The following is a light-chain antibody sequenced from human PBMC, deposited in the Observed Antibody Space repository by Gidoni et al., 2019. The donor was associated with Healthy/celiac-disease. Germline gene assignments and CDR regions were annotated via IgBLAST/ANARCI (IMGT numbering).Light chain of an antibody. CDR2: DAS. CDR1: QSVSWY. CDR3: QQRSNSLT. V-gene: IGKV3-11*01. J-gene: IGKJ4*01. Sequence: EIVLTQSPATLSLSPGERATLSCRASQSVSWYLAWYQQRPGQAPRLLIYDASNRATGIPARFSGSGSGTDFTLTISSLEPEDFAVYYCQQRSNSLTFXGXTKVEIK.